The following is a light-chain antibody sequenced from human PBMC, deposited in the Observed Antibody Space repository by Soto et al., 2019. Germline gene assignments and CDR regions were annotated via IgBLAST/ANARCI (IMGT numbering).Light chain of an antibody. CDR2: GAS. CDR3: QQYISSPLT. CDR1: QSISNNY. J-gene: IGKJ1*01. Sequence: EIVLTQSPGTLSFSPGERAXXXCXXSQSISNNYLAWYQQKPGQAPRLVIYGASNRATGIPDRFSASGSGTDFTLTISRLEPEDFAVYYCQQYISSPLTFGQGTKVDIK. V-gene: IGKV3-20*01.